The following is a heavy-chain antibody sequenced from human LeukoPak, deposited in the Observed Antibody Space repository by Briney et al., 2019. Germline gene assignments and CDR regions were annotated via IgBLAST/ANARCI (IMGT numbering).Heavy chain of an antibody. J-gene: IGHJ4*02. CDR1: GDSISSYY. CDR3: ARGGYSASPFDY. V-gene: IGHV4-4*07. Sequence: PSETLSLTCTVSGDSISSYYWSWIRQPAGKGLEWIGRIYTSGSTIYNPSLNSRLTMSADTSKNQFSLTLTSVTAADTAMYYCARGGYSASPFDYWGQGTLVTVSA. CDR2: IYTSGST. D-gene: IGHD1-26*01.